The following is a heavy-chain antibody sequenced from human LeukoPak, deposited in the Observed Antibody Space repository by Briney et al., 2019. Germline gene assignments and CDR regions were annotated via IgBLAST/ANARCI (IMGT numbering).Heavy chain of an antibody. Sequence: QPGGSLRLSCAASGLTFSRHAMSWVRQAPGKGLEWVSSISGSGGSTYYADSVKGRFIISRDNAKNTLYLQMNSLRAEDTAVYYCAKDYGDLKEDFWGQGTLVTVSS. CDR2: ISGSGGST. CDR3: AKDYGDLKEDF. J-gene: IGHJ4*02. V-gene: IGHV3-23*01. CDR1: GLTFSRHA. D-gene: IGHD4-17*01.